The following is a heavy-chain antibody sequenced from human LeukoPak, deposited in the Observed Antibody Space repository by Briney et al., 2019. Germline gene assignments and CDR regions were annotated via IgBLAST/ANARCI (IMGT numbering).Heavy chain of an antibody. CDR3: ARDRYYYDSSGYGYYYYYMDV. J-gene: IGHJ6*03. V-gene: IGHV3-48*03. D-gene: IGHD3-22*01. Sequence: GRSLRLSCAASGFTFSSYEMNWVRQAPGKGLELVSYISSSGSTIYYADSVKGRFTISRDNAKNSLYLQMNSLRAEDTAVYYCARDRYYYDSSGYGYYYYYMDVWGKGTTVTISS. CDR2: ISSSGSTI. CDR1: GFTFSSYE.